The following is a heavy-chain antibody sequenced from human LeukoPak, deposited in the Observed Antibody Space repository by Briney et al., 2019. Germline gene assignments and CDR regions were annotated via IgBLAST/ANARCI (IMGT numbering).Heavy chain of an antibody. CDR3: ARAPSSGWYYDY. V-gene: IGHV1-3*01. J-gene: IGHJ4*02. Sequence: EASVNVSCKTSGYPFTNYAIHWVCQAPGQGLEWMGCVSAGDGNTKSSQNFQDRVTITRDTSANTAYMELSSLKSEDTAVYYCARAPSSGWYYDYWGQGTLVTVSS. CDR2: VSAGDGNT. CDR1: GYPFTNYA. D-gene: IGHD6-19*01.